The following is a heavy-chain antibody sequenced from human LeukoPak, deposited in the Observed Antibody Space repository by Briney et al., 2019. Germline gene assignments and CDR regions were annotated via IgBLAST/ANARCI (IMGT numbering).Heavy chain of an antibody. CDR1: GGSISSYY. D-gene: IGHD3-10*01. V-gene: IGHV4-59*01. CDR3: ARWSITMVRGVIEYYFDY. CDR2: IYYSGST. Sequence: SETLSLTCTVSGGSISSYYWSWIRQPPGKGLEWIGYIYYSGSTNYNPSLKSRVTISVDTSKNQFSLKLSSVTAADTAVYYCARWSITMVRGVIEYYFDYWGQGTLVTVPS. J-gene: IGHJ4*02.